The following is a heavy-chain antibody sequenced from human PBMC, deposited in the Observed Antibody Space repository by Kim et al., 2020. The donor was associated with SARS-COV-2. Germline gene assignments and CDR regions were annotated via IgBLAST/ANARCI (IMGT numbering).Heavy chain of an antibody. V-gene: IGHV1-2*02. J-gene: IGHJ6*02. CDR3: ARNRLGDYYYYYGMDV. Sequence: ASVKVSCKASGYTFTGYYMHWVRQAPGQGLEWMGWINPNSGGTNYAQKFQGRVTMTRDTSISTAYMELSRLRSDDTAVYYCARNRLGDYYYYYGMDVWGQGTTVTVSS. CDR2: INPNSGGT. CDR1: GYTFTGYY. D-gene: IGHD3-22*01.